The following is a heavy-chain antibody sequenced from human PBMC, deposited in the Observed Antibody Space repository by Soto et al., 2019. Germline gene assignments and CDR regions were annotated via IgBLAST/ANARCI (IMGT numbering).Heavy chain of an antibody. CDR3: ARAKYCSSTSCYAWLDYYYYMDV. V-gene: IGHV3-21*01. J-gene: IGHJ6*03. Sequence: GGSLRLSCAASGFTFSSYSMNWVRQAPGKGLEWVSSISSSSSYIYYADSVKGRFTISRDNAKNSLYLQMNSLRAEDTAVYYCARAKYCSSTSCYAWLDYYYYMDVWGKGTTVTVSS. CDR2: ISSSSSYI. D-gene: IGHD2-2*01. CDR1: GFTFSSYS.